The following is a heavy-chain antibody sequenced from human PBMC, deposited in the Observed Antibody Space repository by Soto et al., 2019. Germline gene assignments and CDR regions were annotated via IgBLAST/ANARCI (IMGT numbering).Heavy chain of an antibody. Sequence: QVQLVQSGAEVKKPGASVKVSCKASGYTFTSHYMNWVRQAPGQGLEWMGIINPSGGSTSYAQKFQGRVTMTRDTSTSTVYMELSSLRSEDTALYYCASHEYSSSSARIRSDYWGQGTLVTVSS. V-gene: IGHV1-46*01. CDR1: GYTFTSHY. J-gene: IGHJ4*02. D-gene: IGHD6-6*01. CDR2: INPSGGST. CDR3: ASHEYSSSSARIRSDY.